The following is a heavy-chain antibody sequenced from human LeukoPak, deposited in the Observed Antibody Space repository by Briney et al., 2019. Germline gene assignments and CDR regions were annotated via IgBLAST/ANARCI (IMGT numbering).Heavy chain of an antibody. J-gene: IGHJ4*02. CDR1: GFTFSSYA. CDR2: ISGSGDYT. V-gene: IGHV3-23*01. Sequence: GGSLRLSCAASGFTFSSYAVSWVRQAPGKGLEWVSTISGSGDYTFYADSVKGRFTISRDNSKNTLYLQMNSLRAEDTAVYYCAKDHRSMVATWPCEFDYRGQGTLVTVSS. CDR3: AKDHRSMVATWPCEFDY. D-gene: IGHD5-12*01.